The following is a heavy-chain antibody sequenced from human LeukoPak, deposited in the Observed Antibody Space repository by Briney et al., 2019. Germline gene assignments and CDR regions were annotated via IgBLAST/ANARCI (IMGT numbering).Heavy chain of an antibody. V-gene: IGHV3-7*01. CDR1: GFHFRSYG. CDR3: VRDPRQQNRRGSFYYLGLDV. D-gene: IGHD6-13*01. Sequence: GGPLSLSGWASGFHFRSYGLNGSAKAPGRGPGGGANIQQNDREEYYVDSVKGRFTISRNNAENSLYLQMNSLRAEDSGVYYCVRDPRQQNRRGSFYYLGLDVWGQGTTVTVSS. CDR2: IQQNDREE. J-gene: IGHJ6*02.